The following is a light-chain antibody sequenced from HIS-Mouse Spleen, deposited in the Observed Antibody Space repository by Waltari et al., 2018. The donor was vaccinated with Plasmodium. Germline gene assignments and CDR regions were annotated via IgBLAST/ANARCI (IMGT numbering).Light chain of an antibody. CDR1: SSDVGGYNY. CDR3: SSYTSSSTLV. Sequence: QSALTQPASVSGSPGQSITISCTGTSSDVGGYNYVSWYQQHPGKAPKLIIYDVSNWPSGVSNRFSGSKSGNTASLTISGLHAEDEADYYCSSYTSSSTLVFGGGTKLTVL. V-gene: IGLV2-14*03. CDR2: DVS. J-gene: IGLJ2*01.